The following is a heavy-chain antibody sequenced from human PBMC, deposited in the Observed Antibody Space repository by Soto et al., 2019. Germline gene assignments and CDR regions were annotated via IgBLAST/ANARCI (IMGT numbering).Heavy chain of an antibody. CDR2: ILYSGST. Sequence: QVQLQESGPGLVKPSETLSLTCSVSGGSLSSGFWGWFRQPPGKGLEWIGFILYSGSTTYNPSLTSRLTISLDTSKNHFSLRLSSVTAADTALYYCTVGGGWLTDYWGQETLVTVSS. V-gene: IGHV4-59*01. J-gene: IGHJ4*02. CDR1: GGSLSSGF. CDR3: TVGGGWLTDY. D-gene: IGHD5-12*01.